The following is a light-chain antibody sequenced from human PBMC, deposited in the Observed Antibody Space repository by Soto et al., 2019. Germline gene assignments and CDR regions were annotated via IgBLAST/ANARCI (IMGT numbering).Light chain of an antibody. J-gene: IGKJ1*01. CDR1: QSLVHNDGNTY. Sequence: DIVMTQTPLSSPFTLGQAASITCRSSQSLVHNDGNTYLSWFQQRPVQPPRLLIYKVSDRFSGVPGRFSGSGAGTDFTLTISRVEAEDVGIYYCMQATQSTWTFGQGTKVEI. CDR3: MQATQSTWT. V-gene: IGKV2-24*01. CDR2: KVS.